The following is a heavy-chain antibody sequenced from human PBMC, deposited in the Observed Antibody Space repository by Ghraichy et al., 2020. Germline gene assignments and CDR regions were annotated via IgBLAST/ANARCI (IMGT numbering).Heavy chain of an antibody. J-gene: IGHJ6*02. V-gene: IGHV4-34*01. CDR1: GGSFSGYY. D-gene: IGHD6-6*01. CDR2: INHSGST. Sequence: SETLSLTCAVYGGSFSGYYWSGIRQPPGKGLEWIGEINHSGSTNYNPSLKSRVTISVDTSKNQFSLKLSSVTAADTAVYYCARTIAARQGPWYYYYYGMDVWGQGTKVTVSS. CDR3: ARTIAARQGPWYYYYYGMDV.